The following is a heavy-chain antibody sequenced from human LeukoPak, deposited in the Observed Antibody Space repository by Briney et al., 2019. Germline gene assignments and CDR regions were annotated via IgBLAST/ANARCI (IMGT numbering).Heavy chain of an antibody. CDR1: GYSFTSYW. J-gene: IGHJ5*02. Sequence: GESLKISCKASGYSFTSYWIGWVRQMPGKGLEWMGIIYPDDSDTRYSPSFQGQVTISADKSISTAYLQWSSLKASDTAMYYCARQGRIQLWYNWFDPWGQGTLVTVSS. D-gene: IGHD5-18*01. V-gene: IGHV5-51*01. CDR3: ARQGRIQLWYNWFDP. CDR2: IYPDDSDT.